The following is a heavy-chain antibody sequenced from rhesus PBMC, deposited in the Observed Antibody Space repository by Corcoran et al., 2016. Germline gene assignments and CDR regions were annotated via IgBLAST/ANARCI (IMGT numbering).Heavy chain of an antibody. CDR3: AGWYSSGLGY. Sequence: EVQLVESGGGLVQPGGSLRLSCAASGFTFSDYYMHWVRQASGKGLEWVSRISSGGGSTWYADSVKGRFTISRENAKNTLYLQMNSLRAEDTAVHYCAGWYSSGLGYWGQGVLVTVSS. J-gene: IGHJ4*01. D-gene: IGHD6-31*01. V-gene: IGHV3-59*01. CDR1: GFTFSDYY. CDR2: ISSGGGST.